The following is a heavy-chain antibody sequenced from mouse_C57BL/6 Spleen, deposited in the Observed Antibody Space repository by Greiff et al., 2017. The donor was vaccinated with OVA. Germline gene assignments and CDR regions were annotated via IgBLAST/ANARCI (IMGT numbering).Heavy chain of an antibody. J-gene: IGHJ2*01. CDR2: IYPGDGDT. V-gene: IGHV1-82*01. CDR3: ADYGSSYGFDY. D-gene: IGHD1-1*01. Sequence: LQESGPELVKPGASVKISCKASGYAFSSSWMNWVKQRPGKGLEWIGRIYPGDGDTNYNGKFKGKATLTADKSSSTAYMQLSSLTSEDSAVYFCADYGSSYGFDYWGQGTTLTVSS. CDR1: GYAFSSSW.